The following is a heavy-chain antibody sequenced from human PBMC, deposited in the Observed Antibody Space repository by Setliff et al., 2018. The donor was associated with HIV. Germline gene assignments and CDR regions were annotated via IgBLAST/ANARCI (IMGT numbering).Heavy chain of an antibody. J-gene: IGHJ5*02. V-gene: IGHV4-31*03. Sequence: SETLSLTCTVSGDSISSGGYYWSWIRQHPGKGLEWIGYIHYSGSSYYNPSLRSRVTISVDTSKNQFSLKLGSVTAADTAVYFCARVTWIQLWLGWFDPWGQGTLVTVFS. CDR3: ARVTWIQLWLGWFDP. CDR2: IHYSGSS. D-gene: IGHD5-18*01. CDR1: GDSISSGGYY.